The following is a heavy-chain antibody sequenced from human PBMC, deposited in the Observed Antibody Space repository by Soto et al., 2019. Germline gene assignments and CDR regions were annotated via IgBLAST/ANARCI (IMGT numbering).Heavy chain of an antibody. V-gene: IGHV4-31*03. Sequence: SETLSLTCTVSGGSISSGGYYWSWIRQHPGKGLEWIGYIYYSGSTYYNPSLKSRVTISVDTSKNQFSLKLSPVTAADTAAYYCARVVRLEIPNTIFGVVTPGQGFDYWGQGTLVTVSS. J-gene: IGHJ4*02. D-gene: IGHD3-3*01. CDR2: IYYSGST. CDR1: GGSISSGGYY. CDR3: ARVVRLEIPNTIFGVVTPGQGFDY.